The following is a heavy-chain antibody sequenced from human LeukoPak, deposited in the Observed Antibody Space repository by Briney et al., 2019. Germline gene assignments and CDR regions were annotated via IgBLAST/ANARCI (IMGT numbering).Heavy chain of an antibody. Sequence: GGSLRLSCAASGFTFSSYAMTWVRQAPGKGLQWVSTISVSGENTYYADSVKGRFTISRDISKSTLYLQMNSLRDEDTAVYYCAKYGSGSYYNSLYWGQGTLVTVSS. D-gene: IGHD3-10*01. CDR2: ISVSGENT. CDR3: AKYGSGSYYNSLY. V-gene: IGHV3-23*01. J-gene: IGHJ4*02. CDR1: GFTFSSYA.